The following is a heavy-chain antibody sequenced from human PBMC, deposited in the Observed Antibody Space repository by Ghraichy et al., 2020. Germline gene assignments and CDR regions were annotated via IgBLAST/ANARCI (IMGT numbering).Heavy chain of an antibody. CDR1: GFSFNNAW. CDR2: IKSKADGGTP. CDR3: ATLKISMVRGVIST. J-gene: IGHJ5*02. V-gene: IGHV3-15*01. D-gene: IGHD3-10*01. Sequence: GGSLRLSCAASGFSFNNAWMSWVRQAPGKGLEWIGRIKSKADGGTPDYATSLKGRFTISRDDSKKTLYLQMNSLKTEDTAVYYCATLKISMVRGVISTWGQRTQVTVSS.